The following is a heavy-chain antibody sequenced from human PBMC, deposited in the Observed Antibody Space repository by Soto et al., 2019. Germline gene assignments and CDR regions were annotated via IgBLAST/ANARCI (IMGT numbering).Heavy chain of an antibody. CDR1: GGSISSYY. Sequence: QVQLQESGPGLVKPSETLSLTCTVSGGSISSYYWSWIRQPPGKGLEWIGYIYYSGSTNYNPSLKSRVTISVDTSKNQFSLKLSSVTAADTAVYYCARVGGFTRIVGPWGQGTLVTVSS. CDR3: ARVGGFTRIVGP. J-gene: IGHJ4*02. CDR2: IYYSGST. V-gene: IGHV4-59*01. D-gene: IGHD3-22*01.